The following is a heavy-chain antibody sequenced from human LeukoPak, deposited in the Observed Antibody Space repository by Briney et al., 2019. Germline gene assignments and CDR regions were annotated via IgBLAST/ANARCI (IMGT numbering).Heavy chain of an antibody. CDR1: GFTFSSYS. Sequence: GGSLRLSCSASGFTFSSYSMHWVRQAPGRGLEYVSAFNGIARITSYAHSVTGRFTIARDNSKSTVSLQMSSLRPEDTAVYYCEKRSSSYNYDYWGQGTLVTVSS. CDR3: EKRSSSYNYDY. V-gene: IGHV3-64D*06. CDR2: FNGIARIT. D-gene: IGHD3-22*01. J-gene: IGHJ4*02.